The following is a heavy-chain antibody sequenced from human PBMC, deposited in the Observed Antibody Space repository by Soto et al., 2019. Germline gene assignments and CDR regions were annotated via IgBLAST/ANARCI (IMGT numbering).Heavy chain of an antibody. J-gene: IGHJ3*02. CDR3: ARAEGADDAFDI. CDR1: EFTFRSYW. V-gene: IGHV3-74*01. CDR2: ISGDGSST. Sequence: EVPLVDSGGGLVQPGGSLRLSCAASEFTFRSYWMHWVRQSPGKGLVWVSRISGDGSSTNYADSVKGRFTISRDNAKNTVYLQIDSLRDEDTAVYYCARAEGADDAFDIWGQGTMVTVSS.